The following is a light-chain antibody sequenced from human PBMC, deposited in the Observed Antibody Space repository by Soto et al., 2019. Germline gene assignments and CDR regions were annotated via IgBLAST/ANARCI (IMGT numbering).Light chain of an antibody. J-gene: IGKJ5*01. CDR1: QSVSSY. CDR2: DAS. V-gene: IGKV3-11*01. CDR3: QQRSNWPPN. Sequence: EIVLTQSPATLSLSPGERATLSCRASQSVSSYLAWYQQKPGQAPRLLIYDASNRATGIPARFSGSGSGTDFTLTISSLEPEDFAVYYCQQRSNWPPNFGQGTDWR.